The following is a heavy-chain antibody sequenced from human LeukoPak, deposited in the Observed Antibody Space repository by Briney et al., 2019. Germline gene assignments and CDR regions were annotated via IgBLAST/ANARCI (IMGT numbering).Heavy chain of an antibody. V-gene: IGHV1-18*04. J-gene: IGHJ5*02. CDR2: INAYNGDT. CDR3: ARDGSGHWFDP. D-gene: IGHD6-25*01. Sequence: GASVKVSCKASGSTFNTYGISWVRQAPGQGLEWMGWINAYNGDTNHAQKFQGRVTMTTDTSTTTAYMELGSLRSDDTAVYYCARDGSGHWFDPWGQGTLVTVSS. CDR1: GSTFNTYG.